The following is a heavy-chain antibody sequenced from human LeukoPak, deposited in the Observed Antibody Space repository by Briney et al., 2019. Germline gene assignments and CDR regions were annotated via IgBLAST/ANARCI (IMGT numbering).Heavy chain of an antibody. D-gene: IGHD5-12*01. CDR1: GFTFSDYY. Sequence: PGGSLRLSCAASGFTFSDYYMSWIRPAPGKGLEWVSYISSSGSTIYYADSVKGRFTISRDNAKNSLYLQMNSLRAEDTAVYYCARDGGIIYSGYDGEVYFDYWGQGTLVTVSS. J-gene: IGHJ4*02. CDR3: ARDGGIIYSGYDGEVYFDY. CDR2: ISSSGSTI. V-gene: IGHV3-11*01.